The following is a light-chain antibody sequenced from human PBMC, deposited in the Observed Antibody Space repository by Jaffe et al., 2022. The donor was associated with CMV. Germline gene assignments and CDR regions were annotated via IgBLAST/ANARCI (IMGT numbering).Light chain of an antibody. CDR1: QSILYTPSNNNF. CDR3: QQYYSTPHT. V-gene: IGKV4-1*01. CDR2: WAS. J-gene: IGKJ2*01. Sequence: DIVMTQSPDSLAVSLGERATINCKSSQSILYTPSNNNFLAWFQQKPGQPPKLLIYWASTRESGVPDRFSGTGSGTDFTLTISNLQAEDVAIYYCQQYYSTPHTFGQGTKLEMK.